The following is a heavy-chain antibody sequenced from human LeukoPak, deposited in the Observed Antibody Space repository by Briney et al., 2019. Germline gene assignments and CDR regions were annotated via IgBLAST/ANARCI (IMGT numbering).Heavy chain of an antibody. Sequence: PGGSLRLSCAASGFTFSSYAMSWVRQAPGKGLESVSAISGSGGSTYYADSVKGRFTISRDNSKNTLYLQMNGLRAEDTAVYYCAKPSMIVVVITPFDYWGQGTLVTVSS. CDR3: AKPSMIVVVITPFDY. J-gene: IGHJ4*02. D-gene: IGHD3-22*01. V-gene: IGHV3-23*01. CDR1: GFTFSSYA. CDR2: ISGSGGST.